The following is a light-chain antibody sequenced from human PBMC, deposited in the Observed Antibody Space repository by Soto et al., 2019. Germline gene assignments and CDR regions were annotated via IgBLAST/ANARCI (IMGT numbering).Light chain of an antibody. CDR2: AAS. V-gene: IGKV1-8*01. J-gene: IGKJ4*01. CDR3: QQYYSYPPLT. CDR1: QGISSY. Sequence: AIRMTQSPSSFSASTGDRVTITCRASQGISSYLAWYQQKPGKAPKLLIYAASTLQSGVPSRFSGSGSGTDFTLPISCLQSEDFAPYYCQQYYSYPPLTFGGGTKVEIK.